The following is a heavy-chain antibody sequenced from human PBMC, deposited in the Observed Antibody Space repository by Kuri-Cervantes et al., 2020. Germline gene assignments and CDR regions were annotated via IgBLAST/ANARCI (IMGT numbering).Heavy chain of an antibody. D-gene: IGHD4-17*01. Sequence: SETLSLTCTVSAGSIRSYYWGWVRQPPGKGLEYLGNIYSSGSTNYNPSLKSRVTISVDTSKNQFSLKLSSVTAADTAVYYCARFTDYGDYGAPDYWGQGTLVTVSS. V-gene: IGHV4-59*01. J-gene: IGHJ4*02. CDR3: ARFTDYGDYGAPDY. CDR1: AGSIRSYY. CDR2: IYSSGST.